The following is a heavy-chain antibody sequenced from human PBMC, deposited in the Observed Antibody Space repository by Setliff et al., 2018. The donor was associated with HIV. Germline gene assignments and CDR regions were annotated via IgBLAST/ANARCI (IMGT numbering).Heavy chain of an antibody. CDR2: LYSSGRT. V-gene: IGHV4-39*01. D-gene: IGHD6-13*01. CDR3: AGSYGSSWFGPFDY. Sequence: SETLSLTCSVSGASISSSSNSWGWIRQPPGKGLEGIGSLYSSGRTYYKSSLKSRVNISVDASRNQFSLRLDSLTAADTAIYYCAGSYGSSWFGPFDYWGQGTLVTSPQ. J-gene: IGHJ4*02. CDR1: GASISSSSNS.